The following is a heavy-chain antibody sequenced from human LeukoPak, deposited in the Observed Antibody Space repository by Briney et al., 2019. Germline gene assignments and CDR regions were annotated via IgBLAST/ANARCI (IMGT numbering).Heavy chain of an antibody. CDR1: GFTFSSYW. V-gene: IGHV3-74*01. CDR2: INSDGSST. D-gene: IGHD5-18*01. CDR3: ARDRPRGYSYGSNWFDP. Sequence: GGSLRLSCAASGFTFSSYWMHWVRQAPGKGLVWVSRINSDGSSTSYADSVKGRFTISRDNAKNTLYLQMNSLKVEDTAVYYCARDRPRGYSYGSNWFDPWGQGTLVTVSS. J-gene: IGHJ5*02.